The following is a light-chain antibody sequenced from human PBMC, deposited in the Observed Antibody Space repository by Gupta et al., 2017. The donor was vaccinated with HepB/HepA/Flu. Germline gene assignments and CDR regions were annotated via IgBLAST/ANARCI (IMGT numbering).Light chain of an antibody. V-gene: IGLV3-25*03. Sequence: SPALTQPPSVSVSPGQTARITCSGDVLPNQYAYWYQQKPGQAPVLIVYKDTERPPGTPERFSGSSSGETVTLTISGVQAEDEADYYCQSADSSGTFYVFGTGTKVSIL. J-gene: IGLJ1*01. CDR2: KDT. CDR3: QSADSSGTFYV. CDR1: VLPNQY.